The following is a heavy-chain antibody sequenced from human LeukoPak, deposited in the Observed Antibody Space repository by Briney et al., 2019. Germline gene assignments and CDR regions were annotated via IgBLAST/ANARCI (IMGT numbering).Heavy chain of an antibody. CDR3: ARRGRSGSYYRYFDY. CDR2: ISGSGTI. V-gene: IGHV4-4*07. D-gene: IGHD1-26*01. J-gene: IGHJ4*02. CDR1: GGSISSYY. Sequence: SETLSLTCTVSGGSISSYYWSWIRQPAGKGLEWIGRISGSGTITYNPALQSRLSISIDTSKNQFSLKLSSVTAADTAVYYCARRGRSGSYYRYFDYWGQGTLVTVSS.